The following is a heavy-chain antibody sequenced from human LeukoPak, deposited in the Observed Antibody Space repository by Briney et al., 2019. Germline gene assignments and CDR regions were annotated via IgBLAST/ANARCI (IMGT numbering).Heavy chain of an antibody. CDR3: ARVWENCSSTSCLFLYYYYYMDV. V-gene: IGHV3-73*01. D-gene: IGHD2-2*01. CDR2: IRSKANSYAT. J-gene: IGHJ6*03. Sequence: GGSLRLSCAASGFTCSSYWMSWVRQASGKGLEWVGHIRSKANSYATAYAASVKGRFTISRDNAKNSLYLQMNSLRAEDTAVYYCARVWENCSSTSCLFLYYYYYMDVWGKGTTVTVSS. CDR1: GFTCSSYW.